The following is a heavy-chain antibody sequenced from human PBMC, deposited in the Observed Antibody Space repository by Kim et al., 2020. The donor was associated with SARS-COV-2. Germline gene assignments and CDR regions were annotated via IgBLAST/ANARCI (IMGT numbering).Heavy chain of an antibody. V-gene: IGHV4-59*01. J-gene: IGHJ4*02. CDR3: ARDGYSYGFDY. D-gene: IGHD5-18*01. CDR2: IYYSGST. CDR1: GGSISSYY. Sequence: SETLSLTCTVSGGSISSYYWSWIRQPPGKGLEWIGYIYYSGSTNYNPSLKSRVTISVDTSKNQFSLKLSSVTAADTAVYYCARDGYSYGFDYWGQGTPVTVSS.